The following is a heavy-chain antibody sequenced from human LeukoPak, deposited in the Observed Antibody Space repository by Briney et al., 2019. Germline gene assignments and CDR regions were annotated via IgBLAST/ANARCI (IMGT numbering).Heavy chain of an antibody. CDR3: ARTAAAGSDAFDI. V-gene: IGHV4-39*01. J-gene: IGHJ3*02. CDR1: GDSISSSSSY. CDR2: IYYSGNT. D-gene: IGHD6-13*01. Sequence: PSETLSLTCTVSGDSISSSSSYWGWIRQPPGKGLEWIGSIYYSGNTYYNTSLKSRVTISVDTSKNQFSLKLSSVTAADTAVYYCARTAAAGSDAFDIWGQGTMVTVSS.